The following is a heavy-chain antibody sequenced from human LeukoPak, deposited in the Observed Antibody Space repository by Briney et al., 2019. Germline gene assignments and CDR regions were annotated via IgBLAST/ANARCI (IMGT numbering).Heavy chain of an antibody. CDR3: ARDKPSIRTRNYYYGMDV. CDR1: GFTFTSSA. Sequence: AVTVSCKASGFTFTSSAVQWLRQPRAQRHEWIGWIVVGCGKTNYAHKFQERGPITRDMSTSTAYMELSSLRSEDTAVYYCARDKPSIRTRNYYYGMDVWGKGTTVTVSS. CDR2: IVVGCGKT. J-gene: IGHJ6*04. D-gene: IGHD2-8*01. V-gene: IGHV1-58*01.